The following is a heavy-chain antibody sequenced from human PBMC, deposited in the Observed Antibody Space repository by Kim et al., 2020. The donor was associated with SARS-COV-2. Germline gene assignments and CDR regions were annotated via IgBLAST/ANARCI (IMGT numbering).Heavy chain of an antibody. CDR3: VKGAWFVELLPDWYFDL. D-gene: IGHD3-10*01. CDR1: GFTFSSYA. V-gene: IGHV3-64D*09. CDR2: ISSNGGST. Sequence: GGSLRLSCSASGFTFSSYAMHWVRQAPGKGLEYVSAISSNGGSTYYADSVKGRFTISRDNSKNTLYLQMSSLRAEDTAVYYCVKGAWFVELLPDWYFDLWGRGTLVTVSS. J-gene: IGHJ2*01.